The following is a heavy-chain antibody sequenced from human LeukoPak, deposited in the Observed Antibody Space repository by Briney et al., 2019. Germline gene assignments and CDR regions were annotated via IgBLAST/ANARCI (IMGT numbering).Heavy chain of an antibody. V-gene: IGHV3-21*01. CDR1: GFTFSSYS. CDR3: AREDWNYAAFDY. CDR2: ISSSSSYI. J-gene: IGHJ4*01. D-gene: IGHD1-7*01. Sequence: PGGSLRLSCAASGFTFSSYSMNGVRQAPGKGLEWVSSISSSSSYIYYADSVKGRFTISRDNAKNSLYLQMNSLRAEDTAVYYCAREDWNYAAFDYWGHGTLVTVSS.